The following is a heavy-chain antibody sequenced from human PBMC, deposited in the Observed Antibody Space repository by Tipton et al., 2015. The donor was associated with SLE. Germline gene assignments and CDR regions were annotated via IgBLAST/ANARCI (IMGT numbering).Heavy chain of an antibody. CDR2: ISCNSGCT. J-gene: IGHJ4*02. V-gene: IGHV1-2*02. CDR1: GYTFTGYY. CDR3: TRGGPLSADRSVPLFDQ. D-gene: IGHD1-1*01. Sequence: QSGAEVKKPGASVKVSCKASGYTFTGYYMHWVRQAPGQGLEWMGWISCNSGCTTYAQKFQGRVTMTRDTSISTAYMELSRLRSDDTAVYYCTRGGPLSADRSVPLFDQWGQGTLVTVSS.